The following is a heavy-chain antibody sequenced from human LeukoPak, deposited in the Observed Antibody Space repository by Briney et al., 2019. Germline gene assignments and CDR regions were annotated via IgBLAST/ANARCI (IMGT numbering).Heavy chain of an antibody. J-gene: IGHJ4*02. V-gene: IGHV3-23*01. CDR2: ISGSGGST. D-gene: IGHD5-18*01. Sequence: GGSLRLSCAASGFTFSSYAMSWVRQAPGKGLEWVSAISGSGGSTSYGDSVKGRFTISRDNSKNTVYLQMNSLGAEDTAVYYCAKRDTAMAAFDYWGQGTLVTVSS. CDR1: GFTFSSYA. CDR3: AKRDTAMAAFDY.